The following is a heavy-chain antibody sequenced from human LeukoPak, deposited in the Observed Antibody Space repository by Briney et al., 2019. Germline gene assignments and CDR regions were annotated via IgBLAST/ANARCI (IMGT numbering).Heavy chain of an antibody. J-gene: IGHJ1*01. CDR3: ARDQFFQTHYGATTVSYFQH. CDR2: IYSGGST. V-gene: IGHV3-66*01. CDR1: GFTVSSNY. Sequence: GGSLRLSCAASGFTVSSNYMSWVRQAPGKGLEWDSVIYSGGSTYYADSVKGRFTISRDNSKNTLYLQMNSLRAEDTAVYYCARDQFFQTHYGATTVSYFQHWGQGTLVTVSS. D-gene: IGHD4-17*01.